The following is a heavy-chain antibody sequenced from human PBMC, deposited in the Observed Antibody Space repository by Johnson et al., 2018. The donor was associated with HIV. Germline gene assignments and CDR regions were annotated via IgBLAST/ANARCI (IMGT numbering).Heavy chain of an antibody. CDR3: AKEPWHSSLSLIGLFVFDI. Sequence: QMQLVESGGGVVQPGRSLRLSCAASGFTFSSYGMHWVRQAPGKGLEWVAVISFDAINKYYADSVKGRFTISRDNSKNTLYLQMDSLRAEDTAVYYCAKEPWHSSLSLIGLFVFDIRGQGTMVTVSS. J-gene: IGHJ3*02. V-gene: IGHV3-30*18. CDR1: GFTFSSYG. CDR2: ISFDAINK. D-gene: IGHD6-19*01.